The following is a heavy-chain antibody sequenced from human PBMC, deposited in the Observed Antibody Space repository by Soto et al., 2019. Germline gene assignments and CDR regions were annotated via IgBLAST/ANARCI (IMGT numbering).Heavy chain of an antibody. CDR3: ARHSTYPGYYSPESYFDY. V-gene: IGHV4-31*03. CDR1: AGSVSSGNYY. Sequence: LSLTCTVSAGSVSSGNYYWSWIRQHPGKGLEWIGYFYYSGNTYYNPSLRSRVTISVDTSKNQFSLRLRSVTAADTAVYYCARHSTYPGYYSPESYFDYWGQGTLVTVSS. CDR2: FYYSGNT. J-gene: IGHJ4*02. D-gene: IGHD3-22*01.